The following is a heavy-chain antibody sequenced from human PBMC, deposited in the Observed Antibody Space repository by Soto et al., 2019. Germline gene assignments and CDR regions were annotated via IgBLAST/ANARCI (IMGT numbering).Heavy chain of an antibody. CDR2: IYYSGST. CDR1: GGSISSYY. D-gene: IGHD3-10*01. Sequence: QVQLQESGPGLVKPSETLSLTCTVSGGSISSYYWSWIRQPPGKGLEWIGYIYYSGSTNYNPSLKSRVTISVDTPKNQFSLKLSSVTAADTAVYYCARSVVRGVSYNWFDPWGQGTLVTVSS. CDR3: ARSVVRGVSYNWFDP. V-gene: IGHV4-59*01. J-gene: IGHJ5*02.